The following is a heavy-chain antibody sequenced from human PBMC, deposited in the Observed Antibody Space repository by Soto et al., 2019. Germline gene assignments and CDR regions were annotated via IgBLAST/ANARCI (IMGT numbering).Heavy chain of an antibody. J-gene: IGHJ4*02. V-gene: IGHV1-69*01. CDR3: ARGRGSGWRSYFYY. CDR2: IIPIFGTA. Sequence: QVQLVQSGAEVKKPGSSVKVSCKASGGTFSSYAISWVRQAPGQGLEWMGGIIPIFGTANYAQKFQGRVTNNEDESTSADNMELSSLRSEDTAVYYCARGRGSGWRSYFYYWGQGTLVTVSS. D-gene: IGHD6-19*01. CDR1: GGTFSSYA.